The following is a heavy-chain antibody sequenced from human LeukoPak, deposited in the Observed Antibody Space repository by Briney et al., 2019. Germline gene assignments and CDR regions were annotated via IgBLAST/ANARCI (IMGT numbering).Heavy chain of an antibody. D-gene: IGHD2-15*01. CDR1: GYTFTGYY. Sequence: GASVKVSCKASGYTFTGYYMHWVRQAPGQGLEWMGWINPNSGGTNYAQKFRGWVTMTRDTSISTAYMELSRLRSDDTAVYYCARDLGYCSGGSGYWGYYFDYWARGPLVTVSS. CDR2: INPNSGGT. J-gene: IGHJ4*02. CDR3: ARDLGYCSGGSGYWGYYFDY. V-gene: IGHV1-2*04.